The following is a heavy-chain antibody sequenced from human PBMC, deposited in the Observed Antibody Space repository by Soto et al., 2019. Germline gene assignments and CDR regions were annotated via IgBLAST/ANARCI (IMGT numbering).Heavy chain of an antibody. D-gene: IGHD4-17*01. J-gene: IGHJ6*02. CDR2: IIPIFGTA. CDR1: GGTFSSYA. V-gene: IGHV1-69*01. Sequence: QVQLVQSGAEVKKPGSSVKVSCKASGGTFSSYAISWVRQAPGQGLEWMGGIIPIFGTANYAQKFQGRVTITADESTSTAYMELSSLRSEDTAVYYCVRDRMTTVQSPNYYYGMDVWGQGTTVTVSS. CDR3: VRDRMTTVQSPNYYYGMDV.